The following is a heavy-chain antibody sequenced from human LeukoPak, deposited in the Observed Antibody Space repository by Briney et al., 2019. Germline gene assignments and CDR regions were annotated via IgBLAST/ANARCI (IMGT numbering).Heavy chain of an antibody. CDR3: ARDDLWSGYSSWYYYYMDV. J-gene: IGHJ6*03. V-gene: IGHV3-21*01. CDR1: GFTFSSYS. D-gene: IGHD3-3*01. CDR2: ISSSSSYI. Sequence: PGGSLRLSCAASGFTFSSYSMNWVRQAPGKGLEWVSSISSSSSYIYYADSVKGRFTISRDNAKNSLYLQMNSLRAEDTAVYYCARDDLWSGYSSWYYYYMDVWGKGTTVTVSS.